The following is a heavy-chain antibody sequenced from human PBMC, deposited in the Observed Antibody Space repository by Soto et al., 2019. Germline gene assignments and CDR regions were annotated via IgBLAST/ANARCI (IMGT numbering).Heavy chain of an antibody. CDR2: IYYSGST. D-gene: IGHD2-21*02. V-gene: IGHV4-59*08. CDR3: ARLFQWRGDDDY. CDR1: GGSISSYY. J-gene: IGHJ4*02. Sequence: PSETLSLTCTVSGGSISSYYWSWIRQPPGKGLEWIGYIYYSGSTNYNPSLKSRVTISVDTSKNQFSLKLSSVTAADTAVHYCARLFQWRGDDDYWGQGTLVTVSS.